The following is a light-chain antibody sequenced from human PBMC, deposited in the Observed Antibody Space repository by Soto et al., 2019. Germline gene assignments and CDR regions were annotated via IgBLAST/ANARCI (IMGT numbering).Light chain of an antibody. J-gene: IGKJ5*01. V-gene: IGKV1-9*01. Sequence: DIQLTHSPSFLSASVLSIVAITFRSSQGISNHLALYQQKPGKAPRLLIYAASTLHSGVPSRFSGSGSGTEFTLTISSLQPEDLASYHCQKLNSYPFNFGGGTRLEIK. CDR2: AAS. CDR1: QGISNH. CDR3: QKLNSYPFN.